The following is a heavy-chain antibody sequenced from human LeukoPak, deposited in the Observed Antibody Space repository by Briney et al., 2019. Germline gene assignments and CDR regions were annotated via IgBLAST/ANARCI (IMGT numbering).Heavy chain of an antibody. J-gene: IGHJ5*01. Sequence: GGSLRLSCAASGFTFNIYAMSWVRQAPGEGLEWVSSITSISDGTFYADSVKGRFTISRDNSKSTLYLQMNSLRAEDTALYYCVKDRPNYFGWNGHYYTRNGDSWGQGTLVTASS. V-gene: IGHV3-23*01. CDR1: GFTFNIYA. CDR3: VKDRPNYFGWNGHYYTRNGDS. D-gene: IGHD3-10*01. CDR2: ITSISDGT.